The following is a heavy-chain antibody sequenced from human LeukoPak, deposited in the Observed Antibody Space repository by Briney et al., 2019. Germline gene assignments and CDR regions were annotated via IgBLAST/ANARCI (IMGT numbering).Heavy chain of an antibody. V-gene: IGHV3-23*01. D-gene: IGHD6-13*01. Sequence: TGGTLSLSCAASGFTFSGYAMSRVPPAPGQGLVWVFAICGSDGSKSYDDHVKGTFTISRDNSKNTLYLQMNSLRAEDTAVYYCAKDQKFGGYSSSWYHCPNDAFDIWGQGTMVTVSS. J-gene: IGHJ3*02. CDR3: AKDQKFGGYSSSWYHCPNDAFDI. CDR1: GFTFSGYA. CDR2: ICGSDGSK.